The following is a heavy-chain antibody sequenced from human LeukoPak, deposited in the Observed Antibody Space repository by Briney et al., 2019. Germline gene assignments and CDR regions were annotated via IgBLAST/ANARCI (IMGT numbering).Heavy chain of an antibody. CDR3: AREDYNFL. CDR1: GGSISSYY. J-gene: IGHJ4*02. CDR2: IYYSGST. D-gene: IGHD3-3*01. Sequence: SETLSLTCTVSGGSISSYYWSWIRQPPGKGLEWIGYIYYSGSTNYNPSLKSRVTVSIDTSKNQFYPKLTSVTAADTAVYYCAREDYNFLWGQGTLVTVSS. V-gene: IGHV4-59*12.